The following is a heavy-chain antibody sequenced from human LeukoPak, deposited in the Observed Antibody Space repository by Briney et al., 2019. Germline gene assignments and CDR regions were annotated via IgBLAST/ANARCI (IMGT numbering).Heavy chain of an antibody. Sequence: GASVKVSCKASGSTFTRYYIHWVRQAPGQGLDWMGMINPSSGSTRSAQMFQDRVTMTRDTSTSAVYMELSSLTSEDTAMYYCARTYSSSWSYCDSWGQGTLVTVSS. CDR3: ARTYSSSWSYCDS. CDR1: GSTFTRYY. D-gene: IGHD6-13*01. V-gene: IGHV1-46*01. CDR2: INPSSGST. J-gene: IGHJ4*02.